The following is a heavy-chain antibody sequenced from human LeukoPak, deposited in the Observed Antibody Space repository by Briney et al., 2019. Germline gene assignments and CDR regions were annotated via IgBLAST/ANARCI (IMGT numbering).Heavy chain of an antibody. CDR2: INAGNGNT. CDR1: GYTFTSYA. CDR3: ARSWFGELAVLDY. D-gene: IGHD3-10*01. Sequence: ASVKASCKASGYTFTSYAMHWVRQAPGQRLEWMGWINAGNGNTKYSQKFQGRVTITRDTSASTAYMELSSLRSEDTAVYYCARSWFGELAVLDYWGQGTLVTVSS. J-gene: IGHJ4*02. V-gene: IGHV1-3*01.